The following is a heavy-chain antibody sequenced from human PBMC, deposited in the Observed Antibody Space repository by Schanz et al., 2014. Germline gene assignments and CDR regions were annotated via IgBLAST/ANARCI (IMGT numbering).Heavy chain of an antibody. CDR2: ISPYNGNT. D-gene: IGHD3-3*01. CDR1: GYTFTNYG. CDR3: ARDRVYRFLKGENRFYFDY. V-gene: IGHV1-18*01. J-gene: IGHJ4*02. Sequence: QVRLVQSGAELKMPGATVKVSCETSGYTFTNYGVSWVRQAPGQGLEWVAWISPYNGNTAYAQNLKGRVRMTTDPSTATAYIELRSLTSDDTAVYYCARDRVYRFLKGENRFYFDYWGQGTLVIVSS.